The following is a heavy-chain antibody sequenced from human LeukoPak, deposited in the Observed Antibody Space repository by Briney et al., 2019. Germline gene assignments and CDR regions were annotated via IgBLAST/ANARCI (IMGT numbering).Heavy chain of an antibody. V-gene: IGHV3-23*01. CDR1: GFTFSSYA. J-gene: IGHJ4*02. D-gene: IGHD2-21*02. CDR3: AKARRPIYCGGDCYPYDY. CDR2: ISGSGGSA. Sequence: GGSLRLSCAASGFTFSSYAMSWVRQAPGKGLEWVSAISGSGGSAYYADSVKGRFTISRDNSKNTLYLQMNSLRAEDTAVYYCAKARRPIYCGGDCYPYDYWAREPWSPSPQ.